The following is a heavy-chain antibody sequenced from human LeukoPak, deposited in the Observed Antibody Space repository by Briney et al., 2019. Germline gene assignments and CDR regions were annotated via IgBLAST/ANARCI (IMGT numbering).Heavy chain of an antibody. CDR2: ISGDGSIT. CDR3: ARGRAGNYYNHNDY. D-gene: IGHD3-10*01. Sequence: PGGSLRLSCAASGFTISGYWMHWVRQAPGKGLVWVSRISGDGSITAYADSVEGRFTISRDNAKNTLYLQMNSLRAEDTAVYYCARGRAGNYYNHNDYWGQGTLVTVSS. V-gene: IGHV3-74*01. CDR1: GFTISGYW. J-gene: IGHJ4*01.